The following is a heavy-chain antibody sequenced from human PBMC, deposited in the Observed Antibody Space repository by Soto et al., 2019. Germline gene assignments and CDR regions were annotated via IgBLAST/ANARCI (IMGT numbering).Heavy chain of an antibody. D-gene: IGHD2-15*01. CDR1: GYTFTSYG. V-gene: IGHV1-18*01. J-gene: IGHJ3*02. CDR3: ARDRDSGYDFGDCSDGSCYLGAFDI. CDR2: ISACNGNT. Sequence: ASVKVSCKASGYTFTSYGISWVRQAPGQGLEWMGWISACNGNTNYAQKFQGRVTMTTDTSTSTAYMELSSLRSEDTAVYYCARDRDSGYDFGDCSDGSCYLGAFDIWGQGTMVTVSS.